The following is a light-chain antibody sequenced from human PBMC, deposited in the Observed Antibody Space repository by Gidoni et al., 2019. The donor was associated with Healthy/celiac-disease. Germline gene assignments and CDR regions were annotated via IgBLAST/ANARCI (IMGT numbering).Light chain of an antibody. Sequence: EIVLTQSPATLSLSPGERATLSCRASQSVSSYLAWYQQKPGQAPRLLIYDASNRATGIPARFSGSGSGTDFTLTISSLEPEDFAVYYCQQRSNWFFXPXTKVXIK. CDR2: DAS. CDR1: QSVSSY. V-gene: IGKV3-11*01. J-gene: IGKJ3*01. CDR3: QQRSNWF.